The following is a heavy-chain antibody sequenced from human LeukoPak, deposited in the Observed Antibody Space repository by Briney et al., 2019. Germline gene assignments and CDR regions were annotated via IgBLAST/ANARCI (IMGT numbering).Heavy chain of an antibody. CDR3: ARAVVVVPAAIYYDSSGYLFDY. CDR2: INPNGGGT. J-gene: IGHJ4*02. D-gene: IGHD2-2*02. CDR1: GYTFTGYY. V-gene: IGHV1-2*02. Sequence: GASVKVSCKASGYTFTGYYMHWVRQAPGQGLEWMGWINPNGGGTNYAQRFQGRVTMTRDTSISTAYMELSRLRSDDTAVYYCARAVVVVPAAIYYDSSGYLFDYWGQGTLVTVSS.